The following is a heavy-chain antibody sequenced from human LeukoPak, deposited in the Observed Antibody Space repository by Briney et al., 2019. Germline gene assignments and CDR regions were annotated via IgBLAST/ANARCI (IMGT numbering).Heavy chain of an antibody. CDR2: IYYSGCT. D-gene: IGHD2-15*01. CDR1: GGSISSYY. V-gene: IGHV4-59*01. J-gene: IGHJ4*02. CDR3: ARGWGVVVALGY. Sequence: SETLSLTCTVSGGSISSYYWSCIRQPPGKGLEWIGYIYYSGCTNYNPSLKSRVTISVDTSKNQFSLKLSSVTAADTAVYYCARGWGVVVALGYWGRGTLVTVSS.